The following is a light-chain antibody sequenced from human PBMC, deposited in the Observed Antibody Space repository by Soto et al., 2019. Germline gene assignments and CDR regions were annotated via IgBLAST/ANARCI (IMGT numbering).Light chain of an antibody. Sequence: SVLTQPPSASGSPGQSFTISCTGTSSDVGGYDYVSWYQQHPGKAPKLMIYEVTIRPSGVSDRFSGSKSGNTASLTVSGLQAEDEADYYCSSYTGGNPSYVFGAGTKVTVL. CDR2: EVT. V-gene: IGLV2-8*01. CDR1: SSDVGGYDY. CDR3: SSYTGGNPSYV. J-gene: IGLJ1*01.